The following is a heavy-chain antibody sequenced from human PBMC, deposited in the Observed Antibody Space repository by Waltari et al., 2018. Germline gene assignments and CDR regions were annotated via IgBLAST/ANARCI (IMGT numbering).Heavy chain of an antibody. J-gene: IGHJ6*02. Sequence: QLVESGGDLVQPGGSLRLSCAASGVTFGAYCMTWVRQAHGKGLEWGSNINEDGREKNYVDAVKGRFTISRDNAKKSLYLQMNRLRVEDTAVYYCARVGATNLPYYYGMDVWGQGTMVTVSS. CDR2: INEDGREK. CDR1: GVTFGAYC. D-gene: IGHD1-26*01. CDR3: ARVGATNLPYYYGMDV. V-gene: IGHV3-7*01.